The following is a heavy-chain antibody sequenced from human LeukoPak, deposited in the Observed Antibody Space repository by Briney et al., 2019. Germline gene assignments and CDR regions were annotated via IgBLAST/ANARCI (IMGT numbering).Heavy chain of an antibody. CDR2: ISYDGSNK. CDR1: GFTFSSYG. V-gene: IGHV3-30*18. CDR3: AKEGLHNNWFDP. D-gene: IGHD4-11*01. J-gene: IGHJ5*02. Sequence: PGRSLRLSCAASGFTFSSYGMHWVRQAPGKGLEWVAVISYDGSNKYYADSVKGRFTISRDNSKNTLYLQMNRLRAEDTAVYYCAKEGLHNNWFDPWGQGTLVTVSS.